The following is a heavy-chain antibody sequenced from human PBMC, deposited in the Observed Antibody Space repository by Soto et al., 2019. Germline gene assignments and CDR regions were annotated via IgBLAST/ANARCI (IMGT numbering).Heavy chain of an antibody. CDR1: GYTFTSYG. V-gene: IGHV1-18*01. D-gene: IGHD2-15*01. CDR2: ISAYNGNT. J-gene: IGHJ5*02. CDR3: ARDLSPGYCSGGSCYSPNRHWFDP. Sequence: ASVKVSCKASGYTFTSYGIIWVRQAPGQGLEWMGWISAYNGNTNYAQKLQGRVTMTTDTSTSTAYMELRSLRSDDTAVYYCARDLSPGYCSGGSCYSPNRHWFDPWGQG.